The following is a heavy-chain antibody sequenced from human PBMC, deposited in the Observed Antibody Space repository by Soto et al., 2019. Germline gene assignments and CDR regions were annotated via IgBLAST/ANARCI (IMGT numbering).Heavy chain of an antibody. J-gene: IGHJ6*03. CDR1: GYTFTSYG. Sequence: ASVKVSCKASGYTFTSYGISWVRQAPGQGLEWMGWISAYNGNTNYAQKLQGRVTMTTDTSTSTAYMELRSLRSDDTAVYYCATKIFGVVIHSSDYYYMDVWGKGTTVTAP. CDR2: ISAYNGNT. D-gene: IGHD3-3*01. CDR3: ATKIFGVVIHSSDYYYMDV. V-gene: IGHV1-18*01.